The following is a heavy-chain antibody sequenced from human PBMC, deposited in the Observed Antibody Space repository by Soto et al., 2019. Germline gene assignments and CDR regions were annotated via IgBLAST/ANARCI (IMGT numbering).Heavy chain of an antibody. Sequence: AASVKVSCKASGGTFSSFGISWVRQAPGQGLEWMGGIIPVFGRPNYAQRFRGRLTITADESTNTSYMELIDLTSEDTAVYYCAREASGYDFWGQGTQVTVS. D-gene: IGHD5-12*01. V-gene: IGHV1-69*13. J-gene: IGHJ1*01. CDR2: IIPVFGRP. CDR1: GGTFSSFG. CDR3: AREASGYDF.